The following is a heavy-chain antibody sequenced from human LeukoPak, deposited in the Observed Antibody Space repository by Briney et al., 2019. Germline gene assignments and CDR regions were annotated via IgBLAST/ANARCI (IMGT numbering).Heavy chain of an antibody. V-gene: IGHV4-39*01. D-gene: IGHD6-19*01. J-gene: IGHJ4*02. Sequence: PSQTLSLTCTVSGGSISSGSYYWSWIRQPPGKGLEWIGSIYYSGSTYYNPSLKSRVTISVDTSKNQFSLKLSSVTAADTAVYYCARLEAVAGILDYWGQGTLVTVSS. CDR1: GGSISSGSYY. CDR2: IYYSGST. CDR3: ARLEAVAGILDY.